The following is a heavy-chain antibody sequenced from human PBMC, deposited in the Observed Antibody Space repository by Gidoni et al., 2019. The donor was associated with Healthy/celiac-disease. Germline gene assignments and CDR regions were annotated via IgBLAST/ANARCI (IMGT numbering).Heavy chain of an antibody. CDR1: GFTFSSYG. V-gene: IGHV3-30*18. D-gene: IGHD3-10*01. Sequence: QVQLVESGGGVVQPGRSLRLSCAASGFTFSSYGMHWVRQAPGKGLEWVAVISYDGSNKYYADSVKGRFTISRDNSKNTLYLQMNSLRAEDTAVYYCAKAGARITMVRAYFDYWGQGTLVTVSS. CDR2: ISYDGSNK. J-gene: IGHJ4*02. CDR3: AKAGARITMVRAYFDY.